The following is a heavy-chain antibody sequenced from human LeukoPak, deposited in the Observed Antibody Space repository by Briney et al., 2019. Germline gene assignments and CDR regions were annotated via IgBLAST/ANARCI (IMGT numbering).Heavy chain of an antibody. J-gene: IGHJ6*02. Sequence: ASVKVSCKASGYTFTSYGISWVRQAPGQGLEWMGWISAYNGNTNYAQKLQGRVTMTTDTSTSTAYMDLRSLRSEDTAVYYCARDAGGGNSDYYYYYGMDVWGQGTTVTVSS. V-gene: IGHV1-18*01. CDR1: GYTFTSYG. CDR3: ARDAGGGNSDYYYYYGMDV. CDR2: ISAYNGNT. D-gene: IGHD4-23*01.